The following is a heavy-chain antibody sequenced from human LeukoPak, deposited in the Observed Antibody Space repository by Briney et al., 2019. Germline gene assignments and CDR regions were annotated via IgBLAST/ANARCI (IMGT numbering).Heavy chain of an antibody. CDR2: ISAYNGNT. CDR1: GYTFTSYG. V-gene: IGHV1-18*01. Sequence: ASVKVSCKASGYTFTSYGISWVRQAPGQGLEWMGWISAYNGNTNYAQKLQGRVTMTTDTSTSTAYMELRSLRSDDTAVYYCARESYCSSTSCYGRPDAFDIWGQGTMVTVSS. CDR3: ARESYCSSTSCYGRPDAFDI. J-gene: IGHJ3*02. D-gene: IGHD2-2*01.